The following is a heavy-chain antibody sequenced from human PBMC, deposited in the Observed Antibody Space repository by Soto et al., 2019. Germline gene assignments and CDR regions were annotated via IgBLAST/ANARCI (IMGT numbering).Heavy chain of an antibody. CDR2: ISYDGNNK. J-gene: IGHJ4*02. V-gene: IGHV3-30-3*01. CDR1: GFTYSTYT. CDR3: AKNPGYYYDSTGYHFDY. D-gene: IGHD3-22*01. Sequence: GGSLRLSCAASGFTYSTYTMHWVRQAPGKGLEWVAVISYDGNNKFYADSVKGRFTISRDSTKQTLYLQMNSLRPDDTAMYYCAKNPGYYYDSTGYHFDYWGQGTLVTVSS.